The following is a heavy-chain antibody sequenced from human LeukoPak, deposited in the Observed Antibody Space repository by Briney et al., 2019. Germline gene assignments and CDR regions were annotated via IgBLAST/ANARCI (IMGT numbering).Heavy chain of an antibody. J-gene: IGHJ4*02. CDR1: GGTFSSYA. V-gene: IGHV1-2*02. CDR2: INPNSGGT. D-gene: IGHD3-22*01. Sequence: ASVKVSCKASGGTFSSYAISWVRQAPGQGLEWMGWINPNSGGTNYAQKFQGRVTMTRDTSISTAYMELSRLRSDDTAVYYCARDYYDSSGYYYCIFDYWGQGTLVTVSS. CDR3: ARDYYDSSGYYYCIFDY.